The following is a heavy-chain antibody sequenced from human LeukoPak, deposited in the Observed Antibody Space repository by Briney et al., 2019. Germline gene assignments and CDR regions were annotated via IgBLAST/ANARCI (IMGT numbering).Heavy chain of an antibody. Sequence: GGSLRLSCAASGFTFSSYSMNWVRQAPGKGLEWVSSISTSSIYIYYADSLKGRFTISRDNAKNSLYLQMDSLRAEDTAVYYCVGSSGWWGFDYWGQGTLVTVSS. CDR3: VGSSGWWGFDY. V-gene: IGHV3-21*01. D-gene: IGHD6-19*01. CDR2: ISTSSIYI. CDR1: GFTFSSYS. J-gene: IGHJ4*02.